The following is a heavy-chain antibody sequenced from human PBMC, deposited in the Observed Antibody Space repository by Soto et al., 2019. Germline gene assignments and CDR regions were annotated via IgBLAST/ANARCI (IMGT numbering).Heavy chain of an antibody. V-gene: IGHV1-69*01. CDR3: ARDRGYYYGSGSRGFDP. CDR2: IIPIFVPA. Sequence: QVQLVQSGAEVKKPGSSVKVSCKASGGTFSSYAISWVRQAPGQGLEWMGGIIPIFVPANYAQKFQGRVTITADESTSTAYRELSSLRSEDTAVYYCARDRGYYYGSGSRGFDPWGQGTLVTVSS. D-gene: IGHD3-10*01. CDR1: GGTFSSYA. J-gene: IGHJ5*02.